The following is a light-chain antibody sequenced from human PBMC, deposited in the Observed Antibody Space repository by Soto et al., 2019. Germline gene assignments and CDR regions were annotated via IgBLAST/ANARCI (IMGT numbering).Light chain of an antibody. V-gene: IGLV2-14*01. CDR3: SSYTSSSTWV. Sequence: QSVLTQPASVSGSPGQSITISCTGTSSDVGGYNYVSWYQQHPGKAPKLMIYEVSNRPSGVSNRVSGSKSGNTASLTISGLQAEDEADYYCSSYTSSSTWVFVGGTKLTVL. CDR2: EVS. J-gene: IGLJ3*02. CDR1: SSDVGGYNY.